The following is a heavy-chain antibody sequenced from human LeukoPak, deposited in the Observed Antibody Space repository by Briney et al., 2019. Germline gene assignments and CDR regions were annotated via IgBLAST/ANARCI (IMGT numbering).Heavy chain of an antibody. CDR2: IYPGDSDT. Sequence: GESLKISCKGSGYSFTTFWIGWVRQMPGKGLEWMGIIYPGDSDTRYSPSFQGQVTISADKSISTAYLQWSSLKASDTAMYYCARRLALGQLSPQFGFWGQGTLVTVSS. V-gene: IGHV5-51*01. CDR3: ARRLALGQLSPQFGF. D-gene: IGHD3-16*02. J-gene: IGHJ4*02. CDR1: GYSFTTFW.